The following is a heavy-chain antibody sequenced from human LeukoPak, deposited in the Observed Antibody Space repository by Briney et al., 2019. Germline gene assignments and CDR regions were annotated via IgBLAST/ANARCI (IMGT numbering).Heavy chain of an antibody. V-gene: IGHV3-21*04. Sequence: GGSLRLSCAASAFSLNAYNMNWVRQAPGKGLEWISSISYTGTYIYYADSVKGRFTISRDNAQNSLYLQMNSLRAEDTAIYYCVRDRGTYRPIDYWGQGTLVTVSS. J-gene: IGHJ4*02. CDR1: AFSLNAYN. CDR3: VRDRGTYRPIDY. D-gene: IGHD1-26*01. CDR2: ISYTGTYI.